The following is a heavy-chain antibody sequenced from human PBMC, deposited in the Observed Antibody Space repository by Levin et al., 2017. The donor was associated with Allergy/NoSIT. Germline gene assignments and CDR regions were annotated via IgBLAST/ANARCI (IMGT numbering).Heavy chain of an antibody. V-gene: IGHV1-2*06. Sequence: GESLKISCKASGYTFTGYYMHWVRQAPGQGLEWMGRINPNSGGTNYAQKFQGRVTMTRDTSISTAYMELSRLRSDDTAVYYCARSIAAAGTYNYWGQGTLVTVSS. CDR1: GYTFTGYY. CDR2: INPNSGGT. D-gene: IGHD6-13*01. J-gene: IGHJ4*02. CDR3: ARSIAAAGTYNY.